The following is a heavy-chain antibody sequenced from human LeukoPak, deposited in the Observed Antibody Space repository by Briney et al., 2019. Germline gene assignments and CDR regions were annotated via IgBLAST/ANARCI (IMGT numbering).Heavy chain of an antibody. V-gene: IGHV3-15*01. CDR2: IKSKTDGGTT. CDR1: GFTFSNTW. D-gene: IGHD2-2*01. CDR3: TTLPPLELLYCSSTSCGFDY. Sequence: RGSLRLSCAASGFTFSNTWMSWVRQAPGKGLEWVGRIKSKTDGGTTDYAAPVKGRFTISRDDSKNTLYLQMNSLKTEDTAVYYCTTLPPLELLYCSSTSCGFDYWGQGTLVTVSS. J-gene: IGHJ4*02.